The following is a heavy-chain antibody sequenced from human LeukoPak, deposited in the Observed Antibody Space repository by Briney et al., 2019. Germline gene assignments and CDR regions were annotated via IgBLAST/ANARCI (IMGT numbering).Heavy chain of an antibody. V-gene: IGHV4-39*07. CDR3: ARVSTNYGLAY. D-gene: IGHD4-17*01. J-gene: IGHJ4*02. CDR1: GGSIDSSSYY. Sequence: SETLSLTCTVSGGSIDSSSYYWGWIRQPPGKGLEWIGNIYQSGSTYYNPSLKSRVTISVDTSKNRFSLWLSSVTAADTAVYYCARVSTNYGLAYWGQGTLVTVSS. CDR2: IYQSGST.